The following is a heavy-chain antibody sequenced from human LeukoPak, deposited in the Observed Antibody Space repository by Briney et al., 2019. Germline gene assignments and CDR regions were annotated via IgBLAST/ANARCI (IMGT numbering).Heavy chain of an antibody. CDR1: GFTFGDTW. J-gene: IGHJ4*02. V-gene: IGHV3-7*03. D-gene: IGHD3/OR15-3a*01. CDR2: IKQDGSEK. Sequence: GGSLRLSCAASGFTFGDTWMNWVRQVAGQGLEWVANIKQDGSEKFYVASVKGRFTISRDNGKSSLYLQMNSLRAEDTALYYCATSYDMGWLIGYWGQGTLVTVSS. CDR3: ATSYDMGWLIGY.